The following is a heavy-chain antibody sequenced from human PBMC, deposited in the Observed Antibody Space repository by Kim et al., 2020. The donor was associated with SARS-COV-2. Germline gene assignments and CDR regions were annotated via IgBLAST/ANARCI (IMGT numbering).Heavy chain of an antibody. V-gene: IGHV1-46*01. Sequence: QGRVTMTRDTSTSTVYMELSSLRSEDTAVYYCARTSGGAELRYFDWSFDYWGQGTLVTVSS. J-gene: IGHJ4*02. CDR3: ARTSGGAELRYFDWSFDY. D-gene: IGHD3-9*01.